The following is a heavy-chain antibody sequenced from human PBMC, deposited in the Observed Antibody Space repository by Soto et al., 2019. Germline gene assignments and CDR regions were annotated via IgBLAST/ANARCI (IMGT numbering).Heavy chain of an antibody. CDR3: ARQGIAARPSYYYYGMDV. V-gene: IGHV5-10-1*01. CDR2: IDPSDSYT. Sequence: ESLKIACKGSGYIFTSYWISWGRQMRGKGLEWMGRIDPSDSYTNYSPSFQGHVTISADKSISTAYLQWSSLKASDTAMYYCARQGIAARPSYYYYGMDVWGQGTTVTVS. J-gene: IGHJ6*02. D-gene: IGHD6-6*01. CDR1: GYIFTSYW.